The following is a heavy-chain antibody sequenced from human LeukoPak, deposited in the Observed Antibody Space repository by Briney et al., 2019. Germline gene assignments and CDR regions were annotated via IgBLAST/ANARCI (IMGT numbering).Heavy chain of an antibody. V-gene: IGHV3-23*01. D-gene: IGHD2-15*01. Sequence: GGSLRISCAASGFTFSSYAMSRVRQAPGKGLEWVSAISGSGGSTYYADSVKGRFTISRDNAKNTLYLQMNSLRAEDTAVYYCVRIGYCSGGSCYSDDHWGQGTLVTVSS. J-gene: IGHJ4*02. CDR3: VRIGYCSGGSCYSDDH. CDR2: ISGSGGST. CDR1: GFTFSSYA.